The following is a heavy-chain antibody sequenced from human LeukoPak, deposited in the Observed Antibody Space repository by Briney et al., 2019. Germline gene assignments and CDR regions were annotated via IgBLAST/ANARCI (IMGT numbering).Heavy chain of an antibody. V-gene: IGHV3-21*01. CDR2: ISSRSTYI. J-gene: IGHJ4*02. Sequence: GGSLRLSCLTSGFTFSSYSMNWVRQAPGKGLGWVSSISSRSTYISYAVSVKGRFTISRDNAKNSLYLQMNSLRAEDTAVYYCARDLGSAGATFDYWGQGTLVTVSS. D-gene: IGHD2-8*02. CDR1: GFTFSSYS. CDR3: ARDLGSAGATFDY.